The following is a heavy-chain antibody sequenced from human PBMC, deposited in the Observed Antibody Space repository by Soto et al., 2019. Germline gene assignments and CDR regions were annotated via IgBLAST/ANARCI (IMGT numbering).Heavy chain of an antibody. D-gene: IGHD5-12*01. Sequence: SETLSLTCTVSGASISYGGFSWSWIRQSPGKGLEWIGYISHLESTYFHPSFKSRRTMSIDRTRNQFSLKLSSVTAADMAVYYCARGGGYDSFDYWGQGVLVTVSS. CDR1: GASISYGGFS. CDR3: ARGGGYDSFDY. V-gene: IGHV4-30-2*06. J-gene: IGHJ4*02. CDR2: ISHLEST.